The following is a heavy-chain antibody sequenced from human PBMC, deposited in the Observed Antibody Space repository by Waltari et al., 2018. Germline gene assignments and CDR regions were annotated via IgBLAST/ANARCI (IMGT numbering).Heavy chain of an antibody. D-gene: IGHD6-13*01. Sequence: EVQLVESGGGLVKPGGSLRLSCAASGLPFSSYSMTWVRQPPGKGLEWVSSISSSSSYIYYADSVKGRFTISRDNAKNSLYLQMNSLRAEDTAVYYCARDRSIAAGGRDAFDIWGQGTMVTVSS. CDR3: ARDRSIAAGGRDAFDI. J-gene: IGHJ3*02. CDR2: ISSSSSYI. V-gene: IGHV3-21*01. CDR1: GLPFSSYS.